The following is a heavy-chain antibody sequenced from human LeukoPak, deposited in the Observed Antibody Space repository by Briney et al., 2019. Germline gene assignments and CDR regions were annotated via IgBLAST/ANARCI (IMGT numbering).Heavy chain of an antibody. V-gene: IGHV3-48*04. D-gene: IGHD2-15*01. CDR3: AGGQAYYFYYYMDV. CDR2: IRNSGNTI. Sequence: GSLRLSCAVSGFTLSSYNRNWVRQAPGKGLEWVSYIRNSGNTIYYADSVKGRFTISRDNAKKSLYLQMNSLRAEDTAVYYCAGGQAYYFYYYMDVWGKGTTVTVSS. J-gene: IGHJ6*03. CDR1: GFTLSSYN.